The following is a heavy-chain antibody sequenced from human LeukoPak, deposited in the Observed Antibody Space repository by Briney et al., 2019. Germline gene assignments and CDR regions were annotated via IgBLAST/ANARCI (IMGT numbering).Heavy chain of an antibody. CDR3: ARHIRHNWNDSWFDP. Sequence: SIYYSGSTYYNPSLKSRVTISVDTSKNQFSLKLSSVTAADTAVYYCARHIRHNWNDSWFDPWGQGTLVTVSS. J-gene: IGHJ5*02. V-gene: IGHV4-39*07. D-gene: IGHD1-20*01. CDR2: IYYSGST.